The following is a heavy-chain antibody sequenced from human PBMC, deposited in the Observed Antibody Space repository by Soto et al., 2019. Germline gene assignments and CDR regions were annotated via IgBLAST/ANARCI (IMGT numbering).Heavy chain of an antibody. CDR2: ISAYNGNT. CDR1: GYTFTSYG. V-gene: IGHV1-18*01. J-gene: IGHJ4*02. Sequence: ASVQGSCKASGYTFTSYGGSWVRQAPGQGLEWMGWISAYNGNTNYAQKLQGRVTMTTDTSTSTAYMELRSLRSDDTAVYYCARDPLDGVTGTTVKFDYWGQGALVTVSS. CDR3: ARDPLDGVTGTTVKFDY. D-gene: IGHD1-7*01.